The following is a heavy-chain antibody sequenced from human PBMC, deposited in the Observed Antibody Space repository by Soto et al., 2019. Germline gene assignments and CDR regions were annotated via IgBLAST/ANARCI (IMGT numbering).Heavy chain of an antibody. CDR2: ISYDGSNK. V-gene: IGHV3-30*18. J-gene: IGHJ6*02. CDR3: AKDHRGYSGFLGYGMDV. D-gene: IGHD5-12*01. CDR1: GFTFSSYG. Sequence: QVQLVESGGGVVQPGRSLRLSCAASGFTFSSYGMHWVRQAPGKGLEWVAVISYDGSNKYYADSVKGRFTISRDNSKNTLYLQMNSLRAEDTAVYYCAKDHRGYSGFLGYGMDVWGQGTTVTVSS.